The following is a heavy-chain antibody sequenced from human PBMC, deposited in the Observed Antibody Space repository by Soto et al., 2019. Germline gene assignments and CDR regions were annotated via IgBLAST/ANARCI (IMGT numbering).Heavy chain of an antibody. J-gene: IGHJ6*04. CDR3: ARGNDFWSGYSGLYYYYGMDV. CDR1: RFTFSDYY. V-gene: IGHV3-11*06. D-gene: IGHD3-3*01. Sequence: GGSLRLSCAASRFTFSDYYMSCIRQAPGTGLEWVLYISSSSTYTNYADSVKGRFTISRDNARNSLYLQMNSLRAEDTAVYYSARGNDFWSGYSGLYYYYGMDVWGKGTTVTVSS. CDR2: ISSSSTYT.